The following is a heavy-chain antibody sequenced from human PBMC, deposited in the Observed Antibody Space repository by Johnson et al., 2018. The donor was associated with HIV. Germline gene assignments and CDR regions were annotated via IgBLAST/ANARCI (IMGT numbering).Heavy chain of an antibody. Sequence: QVQLVESGGGVVQPGRSLRLSCAASGFTFSSYAMHWVRQAPGKGLEWVAVIRYDGSNKYYTDSVKGRFPISRDNSKNTLYLQMNGLRAEDTAVYYWAKDFGLDWGNGFDIWGQGTMVTVSS. CDR2: IRYDGSNK. CDR3: AKDFGLDWGNGFDI. D-gene: IGHD3-16*01. V-gene: IGHV3-30*02. J-gene: IGHJ3*02. CDR1: GFTFSSYA.